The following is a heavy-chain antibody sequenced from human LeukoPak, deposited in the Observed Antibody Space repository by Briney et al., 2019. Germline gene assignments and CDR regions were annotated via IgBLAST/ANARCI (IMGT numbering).Heavy chain of an antibody. CDR2: VYYSGNT. V-gene: IGHV4-39*01. CDR1: GGSISTSSYY. Sequence: SETLSLTCNVSGGSISTSSYYWGWIRQPPGKGPEWIGSVYYSGNTYCSPSLKSRVTISVDTSKNQFSLKLSAVTAADTAVYYCARRGGSKIDYWGQGTLVTVSS. J-gene: IGHJ4*02. CDR3: ARRGGSKIDY. D-gene: IGHD3-3*01.